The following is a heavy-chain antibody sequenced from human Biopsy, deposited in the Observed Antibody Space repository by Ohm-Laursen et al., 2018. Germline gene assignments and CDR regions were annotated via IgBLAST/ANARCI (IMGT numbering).Heavy chain of an antibody. CDR1: GFTFSSFW. CDR3: ARAYSQGDY. J-gene: IGHJ4*02. V-gene: IGHV3-7*01. Sequence: SLRLSCAASGFTFSSFWMSWVRQAPGKGLEWVANIKQDGSEKNYVDSVRGRFTISRDNAKNSLLLQMNRLRVEDTAVYYCARAYSQGDYWGQGTLVTVSS. CDR2: IKQDGSEK. D-gene: IGHD2-15*01.